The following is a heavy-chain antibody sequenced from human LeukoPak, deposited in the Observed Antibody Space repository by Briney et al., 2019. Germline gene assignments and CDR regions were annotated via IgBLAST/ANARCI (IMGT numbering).Heavy chain of an antibody. CDR3: ARVSTMVRGVIRY. CDR2: IKPDGSEK. D-gene: IGHD3-10*01. CDR1: GFPFSSYW. V-gene: IGHV3-7*01. J-gene: IGHJ4*02. Sequence: GGSLRLSCAASGFPFSSYWMSWVRRAPGKELEWVANIKPDGSEKSYVDSVKGRFTISRDNAKNSLYLQMNSLGAEDTAVYYCARVSTMVRGVIRYWGQGTLVTVSS.